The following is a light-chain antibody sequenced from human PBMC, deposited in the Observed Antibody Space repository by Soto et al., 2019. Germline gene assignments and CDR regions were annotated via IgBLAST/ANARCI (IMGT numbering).Light chain of an antibody. J-gene: IGLJ1*01. CDR3: CFYAVKYCV. Sequence: QSALTQPRSVSGSPGQSVTISCTGTSSDVGTYDFVSWYQQHPGKAPRLMIFDVSERPSGVPDRFSGSKSGNTASLTISGLQAEDEADYCCCFYAVKYCVFRSGTKV. V-gene: IGLV2-11*01. CDR1: SSDVGTYDF. CDR2: DVS.